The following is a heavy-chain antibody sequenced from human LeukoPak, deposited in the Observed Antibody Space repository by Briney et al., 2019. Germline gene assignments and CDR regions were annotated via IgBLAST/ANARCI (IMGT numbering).Heavy chain of an antibody. CDR2: ISAYNGNT. V-gene: IGHV1-18*03. D-gene: IGHD3-10*01. J-gene: IGHJ4*02. CDR1: GYTFTSYG. Sequence: ASVKVSCKASGYTFTSYGISWVRQAPGQGLEWMGWISAYNGNTNYAQKLQGRVTMTTDTSASTAYMELSSLRSEDMAVYYCAREPSGDLDTREYYFDYWGQGTLVTVSS. CDR3: AREPSGDLDTREYYFDY.